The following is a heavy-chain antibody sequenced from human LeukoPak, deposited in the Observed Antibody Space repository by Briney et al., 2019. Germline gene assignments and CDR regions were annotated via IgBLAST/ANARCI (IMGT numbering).Heavy chain of an antibody. Sequence: PGGSLRLSCAASGFTFSTYVMNWVRQALGKGLEWVSTISDSGGSTYYADSVKGRFTISRDNSKSTLYLQMNSLRAEDTAVYYCGRYYVMDVWGQGTSVTVSS. CDR2: ISDSGGST. CDR1: GFTFSTYV. J-gene: IGHJ6*02. V-gene: IGHV3-23*01. CDR3: GRYYVMDV.